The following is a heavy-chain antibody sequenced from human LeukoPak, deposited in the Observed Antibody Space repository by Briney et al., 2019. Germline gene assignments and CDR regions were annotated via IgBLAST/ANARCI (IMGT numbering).Heavy chain of an antibody. V-gene: IGHV3-74*01. CDR3: ARGRPNYYFDY. CDR1: GFTFSSYW. CDR2: ITSADSST. Sequence: GGSLRLSCAASGFTFSSYWMHWVRQAPGKGLVWVSRITSADSSTSYADSVKGRFTISRDNAKNTLYLQMNSLRAKDTAVYYCARGRPNYYFDYWGQGTLVTVSS. J-gene: IGHJ4*02. D-gene: IGHD1-1*01.